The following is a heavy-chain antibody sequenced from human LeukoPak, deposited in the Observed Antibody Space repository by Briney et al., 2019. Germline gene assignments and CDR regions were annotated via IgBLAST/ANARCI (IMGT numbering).Heavy chain of an antibody. Sequence: PSETLSLTCTVSGGSISSYYWSWNRQPPGKGLEWIGYIYYSGSTNYNPSLKSRVTISVDTSKNQFSLQLNSVTPEDTAVYYCARWEPSGYYDYWGQGTLVTVSS. CDR1: GGSISSYY. V-gene: IGHV4-59*12. D-gene: IGHD3-22*01. J-gene: IGHJ4*02. CDR2: IYYSGST. CDR3: ARWEPSGYYDY.